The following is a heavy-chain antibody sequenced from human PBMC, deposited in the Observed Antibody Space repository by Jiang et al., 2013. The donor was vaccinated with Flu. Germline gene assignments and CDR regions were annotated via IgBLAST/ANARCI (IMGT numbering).Heavy chain of an antibody. V-gene: IGHV4-59*08. Sequence: ITAYHWSWIRQPPGKGLEWIGYINYSGSTIYNPSLKSRVTISVDTSRNQFPLKLNSVTAADTAVYYCARHPGRGENSFDYWGQGTLVTVSS. CDR1: ITAYH. J-gene: IGHJ4*02. D-gene: IGHD3-10*01. CDR2: INYSGST. CDR3: ARHPGRGENSFDY.